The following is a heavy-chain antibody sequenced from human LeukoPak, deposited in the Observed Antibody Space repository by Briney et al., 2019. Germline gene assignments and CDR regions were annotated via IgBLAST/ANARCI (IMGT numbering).Heavy chain of an antibody. D-gene: IGHD2-2*01. CDR2: FIPIFGTA. J-gene: IGHJ5*02. CDR1: GGTFSSYA. CDR3: ARERYCSSTSCYLWFDP. Sequence: SVKVFCKASGGTFSSYAISWVRQAPGQGLEWMGGFIPIFGTANYAQKFQGRVTITADKSTSTAYMELSSLRSEDTAVYYCARERYCSSTSCYLWFDPWGQGTLVTVSS. V-gene: IGHV1-69*06.